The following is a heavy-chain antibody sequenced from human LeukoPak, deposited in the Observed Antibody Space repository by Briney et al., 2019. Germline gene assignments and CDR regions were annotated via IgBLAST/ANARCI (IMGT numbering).Heavy chain of an antibody. D-gene: IGHD3-10*01. CDR3: AKSYYGSGSYYY. J-gene: IGHJ4*02. CDR2: IYYSGST. V-gene: IGHV4-39*01. CDR1: GGSISSSSYY. Sequence: SETLSLTCTVSGGSISSSSYYWGWIRQPPGKGLEWIGSIYYSGSTYYNPSLKSRVTISVDTSKNQFSLKLSSVTAADTAVYYCAKSYYGSGSYYYWGQGTLVTVSS.